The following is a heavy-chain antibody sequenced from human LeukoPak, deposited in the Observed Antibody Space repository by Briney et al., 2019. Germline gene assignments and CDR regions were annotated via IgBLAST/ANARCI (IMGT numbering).Heavy chain of an antibody. J-gene: IGHJ4*02. V-gene: IGHV3-11*01. CDR2: ISSSGSTI. D-gene: IGHD3-9*01. Sequence: PGGSLRLSCAASGFTFSDYYMSWIRQAPGKGLEWVSYISSSGSTIYYAGSVKGRFTISRDNAKNSLYLQMNSLRAEDTAVYYCARVGILNYDILTGYYAPPDYWGQGTLVTVSS. CDR3: ARVGILNYDILTGYYAPPDY. CDR1: GFTFSDYY.